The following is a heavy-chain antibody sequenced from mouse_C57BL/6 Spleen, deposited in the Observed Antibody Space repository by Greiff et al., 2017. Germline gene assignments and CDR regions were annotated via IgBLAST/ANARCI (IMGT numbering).Heavy chain of an antibody. CDR2: IYPSDSET. CDR1: GYTFTSYW. V-gene: IGHV1-61*01. CDR3: ARGITTVVDPWFAY. J-gene: IGHJ3*01. Sequence: QVQLKQPGAELVRPGSSVKLSCKASGYTFTSYWMDWVKQRPGQGLEWIGNIYPSDSETHYNQKFKDKATLTVDKSSSTAYMQLSSLTSEDSAVYCCARGITTVVDPWFAYWGQGTLVTVSA. D-gene: IGHD1-1*01.